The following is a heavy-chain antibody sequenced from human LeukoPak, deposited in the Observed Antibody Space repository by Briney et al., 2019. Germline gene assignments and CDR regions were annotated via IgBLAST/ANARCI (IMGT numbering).Heavy chain of an antibody. D-gene: IGHD4-11*01. CDR2: ISSSSDYI. V-gene: IGHV3-21*01. CDR1: GFTFSSYR. Sequence: GGSLRLSCAASGFTFSSYRMNWVRQAPGKGLELVSSISSSSDYIYYGRFTISRDNAKNSLYLQMNSLRAEDTAGYYCARDIFYSNGYYGMDVWGQGTTVTVSS. CDR3: ARDIFYSNGYYGMDV. J-gene: IGHJ6*02.